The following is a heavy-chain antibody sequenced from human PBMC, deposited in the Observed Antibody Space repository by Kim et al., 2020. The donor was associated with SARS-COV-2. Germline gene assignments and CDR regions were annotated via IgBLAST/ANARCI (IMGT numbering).Heavy chain of an antibody. J-gene: IGHJ6*02. CDR1: GGSFSGYY. V-gene: IGHV4-34*01. Sequence: SETLSLTCAVYGGSFSGYYWSWIRQPPGKGLEWIGEINHSGSTNYNPSLKSRVTISVDTSKNQFSLKLSSVTAADTAVYYCARGVSYDSSGYYSVFHYYYGMDFWGQGTTVTVSS. CDR3: ARGVSYDSSGYYSVFHYYYGMDF. CDR2: INHSGST. D-gene: IGHD3-22*01.